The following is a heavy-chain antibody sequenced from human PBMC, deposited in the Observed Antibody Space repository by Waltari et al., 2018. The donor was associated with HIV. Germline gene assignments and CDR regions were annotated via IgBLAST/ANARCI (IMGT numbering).Heavy chain of an antibody. J-gene: IGHJ6*02. CDR3: ARDTLNLYFGLDV. CDR1: GFTFSGYA. V-gene: IGHV3-48*02. CDR2: ISSTSFNI. Sequence: EVQLEESGGSFVQPGGSLRLSCAASGFTFSGYAMNWVRAAPGKGLEWISYISSTSFNIKYADSVKGRFTISRDNTKNSLDLEMNNLRDGDTAVYYCARDTLNLYFGLDVWGRGTAVTVSS.